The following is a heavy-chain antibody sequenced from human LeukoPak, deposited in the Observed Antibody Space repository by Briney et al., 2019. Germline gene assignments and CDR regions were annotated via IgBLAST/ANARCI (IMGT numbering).Heavy chain of an antibody. CDR2: LSYDGSNK. J-gene: IGHJ3*02. CDR1: GLTFSTYG. V-gene: IGHV3-30*18. CDR3: AKGGYCSSSSCYQGVFDI. D-gene: IGHD2-2*03. Sequence: GGSLRLSCAASGLTFSTYGMHWVRQAPGKGLEWMALLSYDGSNKYYADSVKGRFTISRDNSKNTVYLQMNSLRAEDTAVYYCAKGGYCSSSSCYQGVFDIWGQGTMVTVSS.